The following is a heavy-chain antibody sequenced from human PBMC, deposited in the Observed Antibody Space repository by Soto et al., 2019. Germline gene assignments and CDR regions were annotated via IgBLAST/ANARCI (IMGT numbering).Heavy chain of an antibody. J-gene: IGHJ4*02. CDR2: ITHDGSQK. Sequence: GGYLRLSWGVSGGTFRSYPMYWVRQAPCKGLEWVAVITHDGSQKYYADYVKGRFTISRDNSKNTLYLQMNSLREDDTAVYYCARDPFDYVCEIFRPPSRGFAYWGQGTLVPVYS. CDR1: GGTFRSYP. V-gene: IGHV3-30*04. CDR3: ARDPFDYVCEIFRPPSRGFAY. D-gene: IGHD3-16*01.